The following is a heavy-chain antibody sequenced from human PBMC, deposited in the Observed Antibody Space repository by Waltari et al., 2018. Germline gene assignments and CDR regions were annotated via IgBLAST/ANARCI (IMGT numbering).Heavy chain of an antibody. CDR1: GEFMSDHYW. J-gene: IGHJ4*02. CDR2: GRGSGNT. D-gene: IGHD2-15*01. V-gene: IGHV4-4*02. Sequence: QLHLEQLGPGLVEPSGTLFLIWAVSGEFMSDHYWCSWVPQDPGKGLEGIGKGRGSGNTNYYPSFASRVTVSVDTSTAQFSLKVTSATAADTAVYYCARDRGRGLYLDSWGQGILVTVSP. CDR3: ARDRGRGLYLDS.